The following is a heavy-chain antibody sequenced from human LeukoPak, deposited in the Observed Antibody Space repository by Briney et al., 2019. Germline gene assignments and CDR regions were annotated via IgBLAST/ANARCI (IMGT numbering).Heavy chain of an antibody. J-gene: IGHJ4*02. Sequence: GGSLRLSCTASGFTFSSYAMSWVRQAPGKGLEWVSTISGGGGSTYYADSVKGRFTISRDNSKNTLYLQVNSLRAEDTAVYYCAKGGKWDVTPFDYWGQGTLVTVSS. CDR1: GFTFSSYA. D-gene: IGHD1-26*01. V-gene: IGHV3-23*01. CDR3: AKGGKWDVTPFDY. CDR2: ISGGGGST.